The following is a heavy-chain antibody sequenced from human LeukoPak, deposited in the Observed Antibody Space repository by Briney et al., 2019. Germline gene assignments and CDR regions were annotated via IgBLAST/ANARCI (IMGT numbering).Heavy chain of an antibody. CDR3: ARDRNVHDYVWGSYRLDAFDI. D-gene: IGHD3-16*02. Sequence: ASVKVSCKASGYTFTSYAMHWVRQAPGQRLEWMGWINAGNGNTKYSQEFQGRVTITRDTSVSTAYMELSSLRSEDMAVYYCARDRNVHDYVWGSYRLDAFDIWGQGTMVTVSS. CDR2: INAGNGNT. J-gene: IGHJ3*02. CDR1: GYTFTSYA. V-gene: IGHV1-3*03.